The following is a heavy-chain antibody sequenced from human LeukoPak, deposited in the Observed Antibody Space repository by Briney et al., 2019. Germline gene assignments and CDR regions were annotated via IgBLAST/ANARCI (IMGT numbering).Heavy chain of an antibody. CDR2: ISSSGSTI. D-gene: IGHD5-12*01. CDR1: GFTFSSYE. J-gene: IGHJ4*02. V-gene: IGHV3-48*03. Sequence: PGGSLRLSCAASGFTFSSYEMNWVRQAPGKGLEWVSYISSSGSTIYYADSVKGRFTISRDNAENSLYLQMNSLRAEDTAVYYCARYGSGYDFDYWGQGTLVTVSS. CDR3: ARYGSGYDFDY.